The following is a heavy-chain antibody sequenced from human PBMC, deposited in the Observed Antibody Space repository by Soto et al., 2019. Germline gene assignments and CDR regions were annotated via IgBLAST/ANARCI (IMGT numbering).Heavy chain of an antibody. D-gene: IGHD1-26*01. CDR3: ARDYSYGMAV. J-gene: IGHJ6*02. CDR1: GGTFSSYA. Sequence: QVQLVQSGAEVKKPGSSVKVSCKASGGTFSSYAISWVRQSPGQGLEWMGGIIHIFGTANYAQKFQGRVTITADESTSTAYMELSRLSSEDTAVYSCARDYSYGMAVWGQVTTVTVSS. V-gene: IGHV1-69*01. CDR2: IIHIFGTA.